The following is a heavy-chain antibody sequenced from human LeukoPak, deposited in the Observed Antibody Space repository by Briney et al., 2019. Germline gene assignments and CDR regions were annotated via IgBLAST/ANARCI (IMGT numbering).Heavy chain of an antibody. V-gene: IGHV4-31*03. CDR2: IYYSGST. CDR1: GGSISSGGYY. Sequence: PSETLSLTCTVSGGSISSGGYYWSWIRQHPGKGLEWIGYIYYSGSTNYNPSLKSRVTISVDTSKNQFSLNLSSVTAADTAVYYCARVSGPRYYYDSSGYYYKNFDLWGRGTLVTVSS. J-gene: IGHJ2*01. CDR3: ARVSGPRYYYDSSGYYYKNFDL. D-gene: IGHD3-22*01.